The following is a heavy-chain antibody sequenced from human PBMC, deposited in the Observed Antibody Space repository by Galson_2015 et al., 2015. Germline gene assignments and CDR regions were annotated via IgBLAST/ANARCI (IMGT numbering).Heavy chain of an antibody. V-gene: IGHV3-11*01. CDR1: GFTFCDSY. CDR3: ARDRSGGITFDY. D-gene: IGHD5-12*01. Sequence: LRLSCAASGFTFCDSYMTWIRQAPGAGLEWVSYISSTGSTKYYGDSVKGRFTVSRDNAKNSLYLQMNSLRAEDTAVYYCARDRSGGITFDYWGQGTLVTVSS. CDR2: ISSTGSTK. J-gene: IGHJ4*02.